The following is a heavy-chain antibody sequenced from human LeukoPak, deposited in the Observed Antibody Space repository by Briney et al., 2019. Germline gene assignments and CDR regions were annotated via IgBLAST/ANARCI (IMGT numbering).Heavy chain of an antibody. CDR2: IIPIFGTA. J-gene: IGHJ5*02. D-gene: IGHD7-27*01. CDR3: ARILGPDWFDP. V-gene: IGHV1-69*06. CDR1: GGTFSSYV. Sequence: SVKVSCKASGGTFSSYVISWVRQAPGQGLEWMGGIIPIFGTANYAQKFQGRVTITADKSTSTAYMELSSLRSEDTAVYHCARILGPDWFDPWGQGTLVTVSS.